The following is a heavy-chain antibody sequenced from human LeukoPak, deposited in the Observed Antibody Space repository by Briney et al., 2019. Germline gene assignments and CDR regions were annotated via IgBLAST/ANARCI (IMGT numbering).Heavy chain of an antibody. CDR3: AKVKGKNYDILTGYYPHSYYFDY. CDR1: GFTFSSYG. CDR2: ISGSGGST. D-gene: IGHD3-9*01. Sequence: GGSLRLSCAASGFTFSSYGMHWVRQAPGKGLEWVSAISGSGGSTYYADSVKGRFTISRDNSKNTLYLQMNSLRAEDTAVYYYAKVKGKNYDILTGYYPHSYYFDYWGQGTLVTVSS. V-gene: IGHV3-23*01. J-gene: IGHJ4*02.